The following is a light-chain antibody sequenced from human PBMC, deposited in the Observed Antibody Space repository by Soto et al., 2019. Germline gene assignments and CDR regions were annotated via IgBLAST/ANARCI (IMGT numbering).Light chain of an antibody. Sequence: ENVLTQSPGTLSLSPGERATLSCRASQTVSSYLTWYQQRPGQAPRLLIYGASKRATGIPDRFSGSGSGTDFTFTISRLEPEDFALYYCQQYGTSPITFGQRTRLEIK. V-gene: IGKV3-20*01. CDR3: QQYGTSPIT. CDR1: QTVSSY. J-gene: IGKJ5*01. CDR2: GAS.